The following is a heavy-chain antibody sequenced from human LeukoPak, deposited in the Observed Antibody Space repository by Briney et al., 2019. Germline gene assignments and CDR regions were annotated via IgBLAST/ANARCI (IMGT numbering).Heavy chain of an antibody. CDR3: IIDPEYNWNDVEGHFDY. Sequence: PGGSLRLSCVGSGFTFSRYWMSWARQAPGKGLEWVANIKQDGSEKNYVDSVKGRFTISRDNAQRSLSLQMNSLRPEHTAVYYCIIDPEYNWNDVEGHFDYWGQGTLVTVSS. CDR1: GFTFSRYW. D-gene: IGHD1-1*01. J-gene: IGHJ4*02. CDR2: IKQDGSEK. V-gene: IGHV3-7*02.